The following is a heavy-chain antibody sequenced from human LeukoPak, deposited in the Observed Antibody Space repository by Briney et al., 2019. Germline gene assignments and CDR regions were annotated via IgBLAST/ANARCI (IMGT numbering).Heavy chain of an antibody. V-gene: IGHV4-34*01. D-gene: IGHD1-26*01. J-gene: IGHJ4*02. CDR2: IHHSGST. Sequence: PSGTLSLTCAVPGGSLSGYYWSWIRQPPAKGLEWLGEIHHSGSTNYSPSLKSRVTISVDKSKNQFSLKVTSVTAADTAVYYCARVSSGSYYFDSWGQGTLVTVSS. CDR1: GGSLSGYY. CDR3: ARVSSGSYYFDS.